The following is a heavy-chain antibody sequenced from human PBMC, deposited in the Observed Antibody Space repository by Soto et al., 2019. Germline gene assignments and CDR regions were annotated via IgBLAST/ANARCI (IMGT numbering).Heavy chain of an antibody. CDR3: ARGRIAVAGTHY. D-gene: IGHD6-19*01. Sequence: QVQLVQSGAEVKKPGASVKVSCKASGCTFTSYDINWVREATGQGLEWMGWMNPNSGNTGYAQKFQGRVTMTRNTSISTAYMELSSLRSEDTAVYYCARGRIAVAGTHYWGQGTLVTVSS. J-gene: IGHJ4*02. CDR1: GCTFTSYD. CDR2: MNPNSGNT. V-gene: IGHV1-8*01.